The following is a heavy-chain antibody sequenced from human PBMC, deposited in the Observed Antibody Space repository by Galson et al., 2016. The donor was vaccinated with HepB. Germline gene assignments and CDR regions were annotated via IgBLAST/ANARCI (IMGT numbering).Heavy chain of an antibody. D-gene: IGHD3/OR15-3a*01. V-gene: IGHV2-5*02. CDR2: IYWDDEH. Sequence: PALVQPTQTLTLTCSVSGISVTTFEVGVGWIRQSPGKAPEWLAIIYWDDEHRYSPSLKSRLTITRDTSKNQVVLTMINMDPEDTATYYCAHRGRTRYFDTWGQGTLVTVSS. CDR3: AHRGRTRYFDT. J-gene: IGHJ4*02. CDR1: GISVTTFEVG.